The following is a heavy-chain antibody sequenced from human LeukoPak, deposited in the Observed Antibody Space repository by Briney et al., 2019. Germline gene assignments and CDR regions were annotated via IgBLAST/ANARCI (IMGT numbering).Heavy chain of an antibody. CDR3: ARLLTSGRQVGGILRSYWFDS. CDR1: GGSVNYYY. CDR2: ISHSGTT. V-gene: IGHV4-59*08. D-gene: IGHD1-14*01. J-gene: IGHJ5*01. Sequence: SETLSHTCTVSGGSVNYYYWSWIRQPPGKGLEWIGYISHSGTTNYDPSLKSRVSISLATSNNQFSLRLISVTAADTTVYYCARLLTSGRQVGGILRSYWFDSWGQGTLVTVSS.